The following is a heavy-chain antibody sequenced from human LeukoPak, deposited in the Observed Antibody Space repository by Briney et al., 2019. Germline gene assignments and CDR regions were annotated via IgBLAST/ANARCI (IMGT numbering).Heavy chain of an antibody. CDR1: GYRFTSYW. CDR3: AKLRGPDDSSGYYGFWYNWFDP. CDR2: MYPGDSDT. V-gene: IGHV5-51*01. D-gene: IGHD3-22*01. Sequence: LGESLKISCKGSGYRFTSYWIAWVRQMPGKGLEWMGIMYPGDSDTRYSPSFQGQVTISADKSISTAYLQWSSLKASDTAMYYCAKLRGPDDSSGYYGFWYNWFDPWGQGTLVTVSS. J-gene: IGHJ5*02.